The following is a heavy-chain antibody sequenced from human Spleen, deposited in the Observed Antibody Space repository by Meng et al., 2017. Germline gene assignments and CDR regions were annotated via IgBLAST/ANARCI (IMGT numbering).Heavy chain of an antibody. CDR3: ARDADWVIFDH. Sequence: GESLKISCEVSGLIFSDAWLNWVRQAPGKGLEWVGRIKSRGSGGTRDYADSVKGRFTIPRDDAKNTVYLQMNSTRAEDTAVYYCARDADWVIFDHWGQGALVTVSS. J-gene: IGHJ4*02. CDR1: GLIFSDAW. D-gene: IGHD3-9*01. V-gene: IGHV3-15*05. CDR2: IKSRGSGGT.